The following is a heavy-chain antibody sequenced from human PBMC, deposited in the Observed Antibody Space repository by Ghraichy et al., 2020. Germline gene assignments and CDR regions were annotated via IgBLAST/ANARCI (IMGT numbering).Heavy chain of an antibody. CDR2: ISASSDYK. J-gene: IGHJ4*02. D-gene: IGHD4-23*01. CDR1: GFTFGDYT. Sequence: GGSLRLSCAASGFTFGDYTMNWFRQAPKKGLEWVSSISASSDYKFYADSVKGRFTISRDNAKNSLSLQMNSLRVEDTAMYYCARVRVMTTVVSANDYWGQGALVTVSS. CDR3: ARVRVMTTVVSANDY. V-gene: IGHV3-21*01.